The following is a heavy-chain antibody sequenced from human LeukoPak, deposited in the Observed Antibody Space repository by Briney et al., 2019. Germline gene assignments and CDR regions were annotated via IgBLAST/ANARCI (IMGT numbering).Heavy chain of an antibody. V-gene: IGHV4-34*01. J-gene: IGHJ4*02. D-gene: IGHD3-3*01. CDR1: GGSFSGYY. CDR2: INHSGST. CDR3: ARVCTYDFWSGYCR. Sequence: PSEPLSLPCAVYGGSFSGYYWSWIRQPPGKGLEWIGDINHSGSTNYNPSLKSRVTISVDTSKNQFSLKLSSVTAADTAVYYCARVCTYDFWSGYCRWGQGTLVTVSS.